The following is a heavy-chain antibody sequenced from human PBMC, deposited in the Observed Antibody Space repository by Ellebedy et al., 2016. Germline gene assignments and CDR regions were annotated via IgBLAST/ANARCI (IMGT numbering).Heavy chain of an antibody. D-gene: IGHD3-3*01. CDR3: ARDRPLEWTEIIDY. CDR2: IKQDGSEK. Sequence: GESLKISCAASGFTFSNYWMSWVRQAPGKGLEWVANIKQDGSEKYYVDSVKGRFTISRDNAKNTLYLQMNSLRAEDTAVYYCARDRPLEWTEIIDYWGQGTLVTVSS. J-gene: IGHJ4*02. CDR1: GFTFSNYW. V-gene: IGHV3-7*01.